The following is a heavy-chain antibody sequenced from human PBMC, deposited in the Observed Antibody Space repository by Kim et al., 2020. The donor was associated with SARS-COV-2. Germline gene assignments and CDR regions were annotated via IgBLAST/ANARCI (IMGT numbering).Heavy chain of an antibody. D-gene: IGHD2-15*01. CDR2: ISSSSSTI. Sequence: GGSLRLSCAASGFTFSSYSMNWVRQAPGKGLEWVSYISSSSSTIYYADSVKGRFTISRDNAKNSLYLQMNSLRDEDTAVYYCARDWGPLIGEVVVAGLYYYYYGMDVWGQGTTVTVSS. CDR1: GFTFSSYS. J-gene: IGHJ6*02. V-gene: IGHV3-48*02. CDR3: ARDWGPLIGEVVVAGLYYYYYGMDV.